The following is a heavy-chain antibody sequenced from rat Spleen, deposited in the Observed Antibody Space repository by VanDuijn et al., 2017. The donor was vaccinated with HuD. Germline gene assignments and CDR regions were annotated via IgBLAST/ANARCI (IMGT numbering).Heavy chain of an antibody. CDR3: ARAGSAAISLGNWFAY. V-gene: IGHV2-32*01. D-gene: IGHD1-2*01. Sequence: QVQLKESGPGLVQPSQTLSLTCTVSGVTLSRYHVHWVRQPPGKGLEWMGVVWSDGDTTYNAALKSRLNISRDTSNSKVFLKMSRMQTEDTATYYCARAGSAAISLGNWFAYWGQGTLVTVSS. CDR1: GVTLSRYH. CDR2: VWSDGDT. J-gene: IGHJ3*01.